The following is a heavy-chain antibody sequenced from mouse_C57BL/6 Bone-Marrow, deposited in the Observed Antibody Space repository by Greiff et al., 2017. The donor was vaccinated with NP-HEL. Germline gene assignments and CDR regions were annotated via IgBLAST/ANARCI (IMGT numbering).Heavy chain of an antibody. J-gene: IGHJ3*01. CDR3: ARGAY. V-gene: IGHV1-80*01. CDR2: IYPGDGDT. CDR1: GYEFSNYR. Sequence: QVQLKESGAELVKPGASVKISCKASGYEFSNYRMNWVKQRPGKGLEWIGQIYPGDGDTNYNGKFKDKATLTADKSSSTAYMQLSRLTSEDSAVYFCARGAYWGQGTLVTVSA.